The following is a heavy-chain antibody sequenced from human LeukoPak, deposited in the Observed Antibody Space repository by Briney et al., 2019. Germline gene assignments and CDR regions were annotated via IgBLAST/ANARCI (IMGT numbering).Heavy chain of an antibody. CDR2: INHSGST. J-gene: IGHJ4*02. V-gene: IGHV4-34*01. CDR1: GGSLSGYY. D-gene: IGHD1-1*01. Sequence: SETLSLTSAVYGGSLSGYYWSWIRQPPGKGLEWIGEINHSGSTNYNPSLKSRVTISVDTSKNQFSLKLSSVTAADTTVYYCARGSDWNLGYWGQGTLVTVSS. CDR3: ARGSDWNLGY.